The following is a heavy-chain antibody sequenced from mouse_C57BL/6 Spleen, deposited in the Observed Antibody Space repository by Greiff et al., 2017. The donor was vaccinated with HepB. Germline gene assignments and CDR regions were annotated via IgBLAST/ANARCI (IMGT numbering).Heavy chain of an antibody. CDR1: GYTFTSYW. Sequence: QVQLQQPGAELVKPGASVKMSCKASGYTFTSYWITWVKQRPGQGLEWIGDIYPGSGSTNYNEKFKSKDTLTVDTSSSTAYMQLSSLTSEDSAVYYCAIYYSNYLYYFDYWGQGTTLTVSS. D-gene: IGHD2-5*01. J-gene: IGHJ2*01. V-gene: IGHV1-55*01. CDR3: AIYYSNYLYYFDY. CDR2: IYPGSGST.